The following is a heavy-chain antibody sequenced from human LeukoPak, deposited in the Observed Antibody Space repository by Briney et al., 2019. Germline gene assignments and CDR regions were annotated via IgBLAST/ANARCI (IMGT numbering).Heavy chain of an antibody. Sequence: SETLPLTCTVSGYSISSGYYWGWIRQPPGKGLEWIGSIYHSGSTYYNPSLKSRVTISVDTSKNQFSLKLSSVTAADTAVYYCARSGSYYSAVDAFDIWGQGTMVTVSS. V-gene: IGHV4-38-2*02. J-gene: IGHJ3*02. CDR1: GYSISSGYY. D-gene: IGHD1-26*01. CDR3: ARSGSYYSAVDAFDI. CDR2: IYHSGST.